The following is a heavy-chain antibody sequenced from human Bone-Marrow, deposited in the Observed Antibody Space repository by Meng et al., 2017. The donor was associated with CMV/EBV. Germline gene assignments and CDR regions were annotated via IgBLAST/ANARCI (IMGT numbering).Heavy chain of an antibody. V-gene: IGHV4-59*01. J-gene: IGHJ4*02. CDR3: ARMEGEAAGTLGF. CDR2: ISNSGST. Sequence: SETLSLTCSVSGGAIGGSYWSWIRQPPGKGLEWMGNISNSGSTNYNPSLKSRVTISVDTPKNQFSLKLRSVTAADTAVYYCARMEGEAAGTLGFWGQGTLVTVSS. CDR1: GGAIGGSY. D-gene: IGHD6-13*01.